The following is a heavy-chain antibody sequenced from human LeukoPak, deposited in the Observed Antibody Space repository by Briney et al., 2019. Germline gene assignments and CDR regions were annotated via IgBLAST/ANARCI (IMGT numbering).Heavy chain of an antibody. V-gene: IGHV4-59*01. D-gene: IGHD6-13*01. Sequence: PSETLSLTCTVSDGSITNYDWSWVRQPPGKGLEFIGLVHYSGTTNYNPSLRSRVTISIDTSKKHFFLKLKSVTAADTAVYYCARGIAAAANWFDPWGQGTLVTVSS. CDR3: ARGIAAAANWFDP. CDR1: DGSITNYD. J-gene: IGHJ5*02. CDR2: VHYSGTT.